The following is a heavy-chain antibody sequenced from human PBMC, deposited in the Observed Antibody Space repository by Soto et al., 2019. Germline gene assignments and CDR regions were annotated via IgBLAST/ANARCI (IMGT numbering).Heavy chain of an antibody. Sequence: QVQLVQSGAEVKKPGASVKVSCKASGYTFTSYGISWVRQAPGQGLEWMGWISAYNGNTNYPQKLQGRVTMTTDTSTSTAYREPRSLRSDDTAVYYCARDVPPATAIGPGGMDVGGQGTTVTVSS. J-gene: IGHJ6*02. D-gene: IGHD2-2*02. CDR2: ISAYNGNT. CDR3: ARDVPPATAIGPGGMDV. CDR1: GYTFTSYG. V-gene: IGHV1-18*04.